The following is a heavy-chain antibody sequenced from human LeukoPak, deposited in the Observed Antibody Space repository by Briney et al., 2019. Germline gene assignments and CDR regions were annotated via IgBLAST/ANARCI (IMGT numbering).Heavy chain of an antibody. Sequence: GGSLRLSCAASGFTFSSYAMHGVRQAPGKGLECVSVISYDVSNKYYADSVKGRFTISRDNSKNTLYLQMNSLSAEDTAVYYCARETDGSGSYRYYYYYYGMDVWGQGTTVTVSS. CDR2: ISYDVSNK. CDR1: GFTFSSYA. D-gene: IGHD3-10*01. V-gene: IGHV3-30-3*01. CDR3: ARETDGSGSYRYYYYYYGMDV. J-gene: IGHJ6*02.